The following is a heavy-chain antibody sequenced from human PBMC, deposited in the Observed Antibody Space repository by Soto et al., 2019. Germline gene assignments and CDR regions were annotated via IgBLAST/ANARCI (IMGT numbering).Heavy chain of an antibody. CDR3: ARDKSGIFGVAQWAFDI. D-gene: IGHD3-3*01. CDR1: GGSISSGDYY. V-gene: IGHV4-30-4*01. J-gene: IGHJ3*02. CDR2: IYYSGST. Sequence: SETLSRTCTVSGGSISSGDYYWSWIRQPPGKGLEWIGYIYYSGSTYYNPSLKSRVTISVDTSKNQFSLKLSSVTAADTAVYYCARDKSGIFGVAQWAFDIWGQGTMVTVSS.